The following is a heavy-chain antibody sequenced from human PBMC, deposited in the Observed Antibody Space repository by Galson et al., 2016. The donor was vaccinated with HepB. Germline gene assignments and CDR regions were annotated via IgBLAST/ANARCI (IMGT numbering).Heavy chain of an antibody. V-gene: IGHV3-23*01. CDR3: AKEFYGYVWGNYRPRPVDY. CDR2: ISGSGGST. Sequence: SLRLSCAASGFAFSTYVMSWVRQAPGKGLEWVSAISGSGGSTYYADSVKGRFTISRDNSKNTLYLQMNSLRAEDTAVYYCAKEFYGYVWGNYRPRPVDYWGQGTLVTVSS. J-gene: IGHJ4*02. D-gene: IGHD3-16*02. CDR1: GFAFSTYV.